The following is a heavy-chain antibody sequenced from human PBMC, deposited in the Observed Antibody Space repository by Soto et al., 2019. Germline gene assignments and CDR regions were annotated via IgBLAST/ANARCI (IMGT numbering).Heavy chain of an antibody. D-gene: IGHD3-22*01. CDR1: GGSVSSGSYY. J-gene: IGHJ4*02. CDR2: IYYSGST. V-gene: IGHV4-61*01. CDR3: ARATYYYDSSGYYFNY. Sequence: SETLSLTCTVSGGSVSSGSYYWSWIRQPPGKGLEWIGYIYYSGSTNYNPSLKSRVTISVDTSKNQFSLKLSSVTAADTAVYYCARATYYYDSSGYYFNYWGQGTLVTVSS.